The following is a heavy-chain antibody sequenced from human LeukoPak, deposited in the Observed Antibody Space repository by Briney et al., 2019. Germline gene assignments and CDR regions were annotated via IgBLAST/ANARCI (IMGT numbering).Heavy chain of an antibody. CDR3: ARGRQQLVAYFDY. CDR1: GGTFSSYA. D-gene: IGHD6-13*01. J-gene: IGHJ4*02. CDR2: IIPIFGTA. V-gene: IGHV1-69*05. Sequence: ASVKVSCKASGGTFSSYAISWVRQAPGQGLEWMGGIIPIFGTANYAQKFQGRVTITTDESTSTAHMELSSLRSEDTAVYYCARGRQQLVAYFDYWGQGTLVTVSS.